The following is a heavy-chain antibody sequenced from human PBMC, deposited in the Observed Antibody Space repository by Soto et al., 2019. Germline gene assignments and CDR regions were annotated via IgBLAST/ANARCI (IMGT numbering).Heavy chain of an antibody. Sequence: GGSLRLSCAASGFTFSNAWMSWVRQAPGKGLEWVGRIKSKTDGGTTDYAAPVKGRFTISRDDSKNTLYLQMNSLKTEDTAVYYCTTEPGYYGSGSYFYYYGMDVWGQGTTVTVSS. CDR3: TTEPGYYGSGSYFYYYGMDV. CDR2: IKSKTDGGTT. V-gene: IGHV3-15*01. D-gene: IGHD3-10*01. CDR1: GFTFSNAW. J-gene: IGHJ6*02.